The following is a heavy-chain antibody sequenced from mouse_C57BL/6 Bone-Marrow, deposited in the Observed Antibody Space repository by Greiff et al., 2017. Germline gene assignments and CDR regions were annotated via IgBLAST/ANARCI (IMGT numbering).Heavy chain of an antibody. J-gene: IGHJ1*03. CDR2: ISSGSSTI. CDR3: ARGLLRWYFDV. CDR1: GFTFSDYG. V-gene: IGHV5-17*01. D-gene: IGHD2-3*01. Sequence: VQLQQSGGGLVKPGGSLKLSCAASGFTFSDYGMHWVRQAPEKGLEWVAYISSGSSTIYYADTVKGRFTISRDNAKNTLFLQMTSLRSEDTAMYYCARGLLRWYFDVWGTGTTVTVSS.